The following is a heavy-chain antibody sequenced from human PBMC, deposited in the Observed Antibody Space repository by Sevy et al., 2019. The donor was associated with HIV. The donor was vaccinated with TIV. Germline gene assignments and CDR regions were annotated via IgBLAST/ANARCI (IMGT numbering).Heavy chain of an antibody. CDR1: GGSIRSGRYY. V-gene: IGHV4-61*02. CDR2: IYIRGTT. CDR3: ARELSDYGMDV. Sequence: SETLSLTCNVSGGSIRSGRYYWSWIRQPAGKGLEWIGRIYIRGTTNYNPSLKSRITMSVDTSKNQFSLKLGSVTATETAGYYCARELSDYGMDVWGQGTTVTVSS. J-gene: IGHJ6*02.